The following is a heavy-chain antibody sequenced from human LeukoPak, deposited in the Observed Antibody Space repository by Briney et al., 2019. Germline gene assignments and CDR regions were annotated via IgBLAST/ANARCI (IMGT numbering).Heavy chain of an antibody. Sequence: GGSLRLSCAASGFTFSSYATHWVRQAPGKGLEWVAVIPYDGSNKYYADSVKGRFTISRDNSKNTLYLQMNSLRAEDTAVYYCARDLYPLAVAASGYWGQGTLVTVSS. CDR2: IPYDGSNK. D-gene: IGHD6-19*01. V-gene: IGHV3-30-3*01. J-gene: IGHJ4*02. CDR1: GFTFSSYA. CDR3: ARDLYPLAVAASGY.